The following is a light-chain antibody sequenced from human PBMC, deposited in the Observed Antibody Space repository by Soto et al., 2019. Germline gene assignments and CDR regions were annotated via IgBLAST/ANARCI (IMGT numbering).Light chain of an antibody. J-gene: IGKJ4*01. CDR3: QQYNNWPPLT. V-gene: IGKV3-15*01. Sequence: EIVMTQSPATLSVSPGERATLSCRASQSVSSNLAWYQQKPGQAPRLHIYGASTRATGIPARCSGSGSGTEFTLTISSLQSEDFAVYYCQQYNNWPPLTFGGGTKVEIK. CDR1: QSVSSN. CDR2: GAS.